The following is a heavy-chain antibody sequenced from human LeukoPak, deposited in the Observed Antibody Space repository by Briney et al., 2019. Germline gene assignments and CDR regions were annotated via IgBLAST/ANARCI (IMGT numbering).Heavy chain of an antibody. CDR3: ARGPPYDSRPGYFDY. J-gene: IGHJ4*02. D-gene: IGHD3-22*01. V-gene: IGHV3-21*01. CDR2: ISSSSSCI. CDR1: GFTFSSYS. Sequence: GGSLRLSCAASGFTFSSYSMNWVRQAPGKGLEWVSSISSSSSCIYYADSVKGRFTISRDNAKNSLYLQMNSLRAEDTAVYYCARGPPYDSRPGYFDYWGQGTLVTVSS.